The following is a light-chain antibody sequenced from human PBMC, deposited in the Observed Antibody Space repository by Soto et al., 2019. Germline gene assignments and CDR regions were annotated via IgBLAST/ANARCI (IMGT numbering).Light chain of an antibody. J-gene: IGLJ1*01. Sequence: QSVLTHPASVCWSPGQSITISCTGTSSDIGGYNYVSWYQQHPGKAPKLMIYEVSNRPSGVSNRFPGSKSGNTASLTISGLQAEEEANYYCSSYTSSSNHVFGTGTKVTVL. CDR1: SSDIGGYNY. CDR2: EVS. V-gene: IGLV2-14*01. CDR3: SSYTSSSNHV.